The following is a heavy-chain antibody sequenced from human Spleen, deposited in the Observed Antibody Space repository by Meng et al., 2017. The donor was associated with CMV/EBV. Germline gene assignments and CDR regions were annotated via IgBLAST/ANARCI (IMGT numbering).Heavy chain of an antibody. V-gene: IGHV3-30*02. CDR3: AKDGQTYYDILTGYSPWYYYGMDV. J-gene: IGHJ6*02. CDR2: IRYDGSNK. Sequence: GGSLRLSCAASGFTFSSCGMHWVRQAPGKGLEWVAFIRYDGSNKYYADSVKGRFTISRDNSKNTLYLQMNSLRAEDTAVYYCAKDGQTYYDILTGYSPWYYYGMDVWGQGTTDTVSS. CDR1: GFTFSSCG. D-gene: IGHD3-9*01.